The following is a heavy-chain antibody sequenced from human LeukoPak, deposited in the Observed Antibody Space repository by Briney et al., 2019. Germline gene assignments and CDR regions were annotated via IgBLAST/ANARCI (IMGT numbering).Heavy chain of an antibody. J-gene: IGHJ4*02. CDR2: ISGSGGST. V-gene: IGHV3-23*01. Sequence: GGSLRLSCVASGFTFSRYAMSWVRQAPGKGLEWVSAISGSGGSTYYADSVKGRFTISRDNSKNTLYLQMNSLRAEDTAVYYCAKAMYSSGWDTFDYWGQGTLVTVSS. D-gene: IGHD6-19*01. CDR1: GFTFSRYA. CDR3: AKAMYSSGWDTFDY.